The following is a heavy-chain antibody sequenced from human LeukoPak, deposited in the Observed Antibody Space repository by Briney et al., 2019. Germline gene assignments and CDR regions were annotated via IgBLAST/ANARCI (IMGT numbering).Heavy chain of an antibody. CDR3: ARTGITVAPPFDY. J-gene: IGHJ4*02. CDR1: GFTFSNYN. D-gene: IGHD4-23*01. V-gene: IGHV3-21*01. Sequence: GGSLRLSCAASGFTFSNYNMHWVRQAPGKGLEWVSSISSSSSYIYYADSVKGRFTISRDNAKNSLYLQMTSLRAEDTAVYCCARTGITVAPPFDYWGQGTLVTVSS. CDR2: ISSSSSYI.